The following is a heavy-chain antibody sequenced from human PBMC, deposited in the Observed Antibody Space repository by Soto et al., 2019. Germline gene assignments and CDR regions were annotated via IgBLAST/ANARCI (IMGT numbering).Heavy chain of an antibody. Sequence: QVQLQESGPGLVKPSGILSLTCAASGDSISNGHWWGWVRQPPGRGLEWIGEIYHSGTTNYSPSLKSRVAIFVDKSKNLFSLELRSVTAADTAVYYCARAGTWFGGPGGIDYWGQGTLVTVSS. CDR1: GDSISNGHW. J-gene: IGHJ4*02. CDR2: IYHSGTT. V-gene: IGHV4-4*02. D-gene: IGHD3-10*01. CDR3: ARAGTWFGGPGGIDY.